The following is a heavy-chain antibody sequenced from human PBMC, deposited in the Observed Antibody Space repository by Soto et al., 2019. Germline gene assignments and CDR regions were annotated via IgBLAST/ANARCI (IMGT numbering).Heavy chain of an antibody. CDR1: GFTFSSYG. CDR3: AKGITAMTYFGY. D-gene: IGHD5-18*01. V-gene: IGHV3-30*18. Sequence: QVPLVESGGGVVQPGRSLRLSCAASGFTFSSYGMHWVRQAPGKGLEWVAVISYDGSNKYYADSVKGRFTISRDNSKNTLDLQMNSLRAEDTAVYYCAKGITAMTYFGYWGQGTLVTVSS. J-gene: IGHJ4*02. CDR2: ISYDGSNK.